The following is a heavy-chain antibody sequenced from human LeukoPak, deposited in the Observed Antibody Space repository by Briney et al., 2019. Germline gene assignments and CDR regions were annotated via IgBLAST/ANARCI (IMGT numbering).Heavy chain of an antibody. J-gene: IGHJ4*02. CDR1: GFTFSSYA. V-gene: IGHV3-23*01. D-gene: IGHD6-19*01. CDR3: AKVGGAVAGRRVFDY. Sequence: PGGSLRLSCAASGFTFSSYAMSWVRQAPGKGLEWVLAISGSGGSTYYADSVKGRFTISRDNSKNTLYLQMNSLRAEDTAVYYCAKVGGAVAGRRVFDYWGQGTLVTVSS. CDR2: ISGSGGST.